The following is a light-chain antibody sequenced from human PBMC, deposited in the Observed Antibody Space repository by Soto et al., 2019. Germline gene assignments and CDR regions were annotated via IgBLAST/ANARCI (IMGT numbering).Light chain of an antibody. CDR1: QSVGSF. V-gene: IGKV3-11*01. CDR2: DTS. CDR3: QQRNSWPPTFT. J-gene: IGKJ5*01. Sequence: ETVLTQSPAALSLSPGERRTLSCRAIQSVGSFLAWYQQKPGQAPRLLIYDTSIRATGIPARFSGSGSGKDFTLNISSLEPEDFAVYYCQQRNSWPPTFTFGQGTRLEIK.